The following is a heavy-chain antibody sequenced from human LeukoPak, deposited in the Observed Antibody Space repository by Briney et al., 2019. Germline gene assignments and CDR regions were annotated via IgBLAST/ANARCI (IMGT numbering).Heavy chain of an antibody. CDR1: GFTFSSYA. Sequence: PGGSLRLSCAASGFTFSSYAMSWVRQAPGKGQEWVSAISGSGGSTYYADSVKGWFTISRDNSKNTLYLQMNSLRAEDTAVYYCANGVLRYFDWPTARAEYFQHWGQGTLVTVSS. D-gene: IGHD3-9*01. CDR3: ANGVLRYFDWPTARAEYFQH. J-gene: IGHJ1*01. CDR2: ISGSGGST. V-gene: IGHV3-23*01.